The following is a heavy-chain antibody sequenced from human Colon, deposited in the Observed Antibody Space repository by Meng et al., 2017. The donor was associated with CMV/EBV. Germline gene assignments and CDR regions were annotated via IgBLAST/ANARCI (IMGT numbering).Heavy chain of an antibody. J-gene: IGHJ4*02. Sequence: GGSLRLSCAASGFNVSDNYLNWVRQSPGKGLEWGSTIFSGGVTYYADSVKGRFTLSRDSSTNIVFLGMNSLTAEDTAVYYSARGLTYLGGSTLRAFDYWGQGTLVTVSS. CDR2: IFSGGVT. V-gene: IGHV3-53*01. CDR1: GFNVSDNY. CDR3: ARGLTYLGGSTLRAFDY. D-gene: IGHD2-15*01.